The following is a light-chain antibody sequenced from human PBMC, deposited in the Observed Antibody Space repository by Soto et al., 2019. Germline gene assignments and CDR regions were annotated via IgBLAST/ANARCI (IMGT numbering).Light chain of an antibody. CDR1: TGTVTGTHF. J-gene: IGLJ2*01. Sequence: QSVVTQEPSLSVSPGGTVTLTCGTSTGTVTGTHFPYWFQQKPGQAPRTLIYDTSNKFSWTPARFSGSLLGGKAALTLSGAQPEDEADYYCFLSYSSTRLVFGGGTKVTVL. V-gene: IGLV7-46*01. CDR3: FLSYSSTRLV. CDR2: DTS.